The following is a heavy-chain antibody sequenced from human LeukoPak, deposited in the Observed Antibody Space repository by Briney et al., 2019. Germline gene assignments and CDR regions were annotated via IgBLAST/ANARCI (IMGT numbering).Heavy chain of an antibody. CDR1: GASFSSSTYY. Sequence: SETLSLTCTVSGASFSSSTYYWGWIRQPPGKGLEWSGSIYYSGSTYYNPSLKSRVTMSVDTSKNQFSLKLSSVTAADTAVYYCARHAGGISATGTRPFDYWGQGTLVTVSS. V-gene: IGHV4-39*01. J-gene: IGHJ4*02. D-gene: IGHD6-13*01. CDR3: ARHAGGISATGTRPFDY. CDR2: IYYSGST.